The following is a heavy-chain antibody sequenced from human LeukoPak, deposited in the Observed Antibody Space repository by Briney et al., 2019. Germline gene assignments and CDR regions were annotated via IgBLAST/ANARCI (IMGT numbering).Heavy chain of an antibody. V-gene: IGHV1-18*01. J-gene: IGHJ1*01. Sequence: ASVKLSCKASGYTFTNYGISWVRQAPGQGLEWMGWSTPYNGKTNYAQKLQGRVTMTTDTSTSIAYMELRSLRSDDTAMYYCARGLLTFGGVIGGPQALEYFQHWGQGTLVTVSS. CDR3: ARGLLTFGGVIGGPQALEYFQH. CDR2: STPYNGKT. CDR1: GYTFTNYG. D-gene: IGHD3-16*02.